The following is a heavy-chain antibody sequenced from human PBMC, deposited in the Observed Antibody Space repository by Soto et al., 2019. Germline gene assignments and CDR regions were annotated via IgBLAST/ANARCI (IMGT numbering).Heavy chain of an antibody. CDR2: VYYTGTT. Sequence: NPSETLSLTCNVSGGSISGSYWSWIRQPPGKGLEWIGYVYYTGTTNYNPSFEGRVTILVDMSKDQFSLKLSSVTAADTAVYYCARIWSGYYAFDYWGQGTLVTVSS. J-gene: IGHJ4*02. V-gene: IGHV4-59*01. D-gene: IGHD3-3*01. CDR1: GGSISGSY. CDR3: ARIWSGYYAFDY.